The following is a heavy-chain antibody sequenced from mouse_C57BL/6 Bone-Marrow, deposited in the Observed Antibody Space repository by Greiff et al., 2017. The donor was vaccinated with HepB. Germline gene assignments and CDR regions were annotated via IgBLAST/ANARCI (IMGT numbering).Heavy chain of an antibody. J-gene: IGHJ3*01. D-gene: IGHD2-12*01. CDR2: IYPGSGNT. Sequence: VQLQQSGPELVKPGASVKISCKASGYSFTSYYIHWVKQRPGQGLEWIGWIYPGSGNTKYNEKFKGKATLTADTSSSTAYMQLSSLTSEDSAVYYCARGALPAWFAYWGQGTLVTVSA. CDR3: ARGALPAWFAY. V-gene: IGHV1-66*01. CDR1: GYSFTSYY.